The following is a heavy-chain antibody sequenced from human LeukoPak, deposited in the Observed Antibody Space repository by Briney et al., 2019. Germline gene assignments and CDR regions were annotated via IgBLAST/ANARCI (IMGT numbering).Heavy chain of an antibody. CDR1: GFTFSNFW. CDR3: AREDILTGYVADLDY. V-gene: IGHV3-7*01. J-gene: IGHJ4*02. D-gene: IGHD3-9*01. Sequence: GGSLRLSCAASGFTFSNFWMSWVRQAPGKGLEWVANIKQDGSENYYVDSVRGRFTISRDSAKKSLYLQMNSLRAEDTAVYYCAREDILTGYVADLDYWGQGTLVTVSS. CDR2: IKQDGSEN.